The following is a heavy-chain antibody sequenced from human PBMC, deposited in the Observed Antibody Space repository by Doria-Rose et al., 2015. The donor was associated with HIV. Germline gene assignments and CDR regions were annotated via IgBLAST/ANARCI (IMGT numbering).Heavy chain of an antibody. V-gene: IGHV2-26*01. CDR2: IFSDDER. CDR1: GVSLSSPGMG. J-gene: IGHJ4*02. CDR3: ARIKSSRWYHKYYFDF. D-gene: IGHD6-13*01. Sequence: QVTLKESGPVLVKPTETLTLTCTVSGVSLSSPGMGVSWIRQPPGKALEWLANIFSDDERSYKTSLKSRLTSSRATSKCQLVLTMTDMDPVDTATYYCARIKSSRWYHKYYFDFWGQGTLVIVSA.